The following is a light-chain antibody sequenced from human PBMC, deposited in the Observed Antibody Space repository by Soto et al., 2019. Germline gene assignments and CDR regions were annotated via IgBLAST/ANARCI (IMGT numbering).Light chain of an antibody. V-gene: IGKV1-6*01. CDR3: QQYNNWPRGT. J-gene: IGKJ1*01. CDR1: QDIRNT. CDR2: DAS. Sequence: AIQMTQSPSSLSASVGDRVAISCRASQDIRNTLAWYQQKPGEAPKLLIFDASNLQSGVRSRFSGSGSVTDFTLAITGLQPEDFATYSGQQYNNWPRGTVGQGTKVDI.